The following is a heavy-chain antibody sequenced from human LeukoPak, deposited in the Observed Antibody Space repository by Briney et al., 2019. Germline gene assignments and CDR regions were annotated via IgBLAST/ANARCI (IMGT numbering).Heavy chain of an antibody. J-gene: IGHJ4*02. D-gene: IGHD3-22*01. Sequence: GASVKVSCKASGYTFTNYGISWVRQAPGQGLEWMGWISAYNGNTNYAQKLQGRVTMTTDTSTSTAYMELRSLRSDDTAVYYCARTYHYDSSGYLTTSYYFDYWGQGTLVTVSS. CDR3: ARTYHYDSSGYLTTSYYFDY. CDR2: ISAYNGNT. CDR1: GYTFTNYG. V-gene: IGHV1-18*01.